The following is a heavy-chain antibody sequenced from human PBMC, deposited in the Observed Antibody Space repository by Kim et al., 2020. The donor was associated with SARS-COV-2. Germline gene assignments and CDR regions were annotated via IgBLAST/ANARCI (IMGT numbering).Heavy chain of an antibody. Sequence: SETLSLTCTVSGGSISSGGYYWSWIRQHPGKGLEWIGYIYYSGSTYYNPSLKSRVTISVDTSKNQFSLKLSSVTAADTAVYYCARDLGSIAARGFDYWGQGTLVTVSS. J-gene: IGHJ4*02. CDR2: IYYSGST. CDR1: GGSISSGGYY. V-gene: IGHV4-31*03. CDR3: ARDLGSIAARGFDY. D-gene: IGHD6-6*01.